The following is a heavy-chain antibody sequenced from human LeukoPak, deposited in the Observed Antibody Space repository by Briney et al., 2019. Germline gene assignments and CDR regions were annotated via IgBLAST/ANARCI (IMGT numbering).Heavy chain of an antibody. CDR3: ARVPRSYYYYYYMDV. CDR2: IYYSGST. V-gene: IGHV4-59*01. Sequence: SETLSLTCTVSGGSISSYYWSWIRQPPGKGLEWIGYIYYSGSTNYNPSLKSRVTMSADTSKNQFSLKLSSVTAADTAVYYCARVPRSYYYYYYMDVWGKGTTVTVSS. J-gene: IGHJ6*03. CDR1: GGSISSYY.